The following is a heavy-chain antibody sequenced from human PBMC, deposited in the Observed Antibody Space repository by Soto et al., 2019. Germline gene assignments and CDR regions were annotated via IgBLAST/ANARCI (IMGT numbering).Heavy chain of an antibody. V-gene: IGHV4-59*01. CDR1: GGSLGSSY. Sequence: PSETLSLTCTVSGGSLGSSYWSGIRQPPGKGLEWIGYVFYTVSANYNASLKSRVSISLETSNYQFSLKLSSVTATDTAVYYCAREGHVRITTNPYYFNCMDIWGAGTLVTVSS. CDR3: AREGHVRITTNPYYFNCMDI. CDR2: VFYTVSA. J-gene: IGHJ6*01. D-gene: IGHD3-9*01.